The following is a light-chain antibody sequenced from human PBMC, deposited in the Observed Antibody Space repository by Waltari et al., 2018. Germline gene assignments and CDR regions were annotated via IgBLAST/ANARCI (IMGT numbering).Light chain of an antibody. J-gene: IGKJ4*01. CDR2: DAM. V-gene: IGKV1-39*01. Sequence: DIQMTQSPASLPASIGERVTVRCRASQYISDYLHWFQEKEGEAPRLLIHDAMSLESGVPERCSGSGSGTHFTLTILSLQPEDSATYYCQQSYSAPVTFGGGTRVEI. CDR1: QYISDY. CDR3: QQSYSAPVT.